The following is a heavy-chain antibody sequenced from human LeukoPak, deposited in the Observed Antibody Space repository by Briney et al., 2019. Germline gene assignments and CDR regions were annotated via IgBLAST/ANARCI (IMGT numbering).Heavy chain of an antibody. CDR1: GFTFSSYW. J-gene: IGHJ5*02. CDR3: ARVARYDFWSAANWFDP. D-gene: IGHD3-3*01. Sequence: PGGSLRLSCAASGFTFSSYWMSWVRQAPGKGLEWVANIKQDGSEKYYVDSVKGRFTISRDDAKNSLYLQMNSLRAEDTAVYYCARVARYDFWSAANWFDPWGQGTLDTVSS. V-gene: IGHV3-7*01. CDR2: IKQDGSEK.